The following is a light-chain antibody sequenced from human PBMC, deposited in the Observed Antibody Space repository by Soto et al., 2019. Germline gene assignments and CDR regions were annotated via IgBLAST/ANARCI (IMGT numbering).Light chain of an antibody. CDR2: KVS. CDR3: FHATQYPPYP. CDR1: ESLLHSDGKAY. J-gene: IGKJ2*01. Sequence: DIVLTQTPLSSPVTLGQPASISCRSSESLLHSDGKAYLSWLQQRPGQPPRLLIYKVSNRLSGVPERFSGSGAGTDVTLKISRVEADDVGVYYCFHATQYPPYPFGQGTKLEIE. V-gene: IGKV2-24*01.